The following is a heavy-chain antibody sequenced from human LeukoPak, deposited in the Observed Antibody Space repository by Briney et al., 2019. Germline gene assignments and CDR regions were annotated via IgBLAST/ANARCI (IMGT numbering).Heavy chain of an antibody. CDR3: ARNYDILAGLPYFDY. CDR1: GFTFSSNS. Sequence: KAGGYLRLSCAASGFTFSSNSMNWVRQAPGKGLEWVSSISSSSSYIYYADSVKGRFTISRDNAKNSLYLQMNSLRAEDTAVYYCARNYDILAGLPYFDYWGQGTLVTVSS. D-gene: IGHD3-9*01. CDR2: ISSSSSYI. J-gene: IGHJ4*02. V-gene: IGHV3-21*01.